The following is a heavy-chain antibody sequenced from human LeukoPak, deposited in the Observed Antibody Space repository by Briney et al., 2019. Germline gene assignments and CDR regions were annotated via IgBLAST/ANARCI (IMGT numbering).Heavy chain of an antibody. CDR1: GFTFSSYW. D-gene: IGHD1-26*01. CDR3: ARVRGSYSVDY. CDR2: ISSSSGTTT. Sequence: GGSLRLSCAASGFTFSSYWMSWIRQAPGKGLEWVSYISSSSGTTTHYADSVKGRFTISRDNAKNSLHLQMNSLRAEDTAVYYCARVRGSYSVDYWGQGTLVTVSS. V-gene: IGHV3-48*04. J-gene: IGHJ4*02.